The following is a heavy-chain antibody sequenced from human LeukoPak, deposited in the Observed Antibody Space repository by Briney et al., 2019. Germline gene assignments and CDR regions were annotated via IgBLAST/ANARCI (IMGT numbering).Heavy chain of an antibody. CDR2: IRYDGSNK. CDR3: ATVRRTGTTHDAFDL. J-gene: IGHJ3*01. CDR1: GFTFSSYG. D-gene: IGHD1-7*01. V-gene: IGHV3-30*02. Sequence: GGSLRLSCAASGFTFSSYGMHWVRQAPGKGLEWVAFIRYDGSNKYYADSVKGRFTISRDNSKNTLYLQMNSLRAEDTAVYYCATVRRTGTTHDAFDLWGQGTMVTVSS.